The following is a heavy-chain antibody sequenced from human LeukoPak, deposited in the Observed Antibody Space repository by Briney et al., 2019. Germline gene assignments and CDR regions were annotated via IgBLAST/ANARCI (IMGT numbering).Heavy chain of an antibody. CDR3: ARGESSDCTCIDY. CDR2: IHGDGST. CDR1: GFTVSSRY. J-gene: IGHJ4*02. Sequence: PGGSPRLSCAASGFTVSSRYMSWVRQAPGKGLEWVSVIHGDGSTYYADSVKGRFTISRDNSKNTLYLQMNSLRAEDTAVYYCARGESSDCTCIDYWGQGTLVSVSS. D-gene: IGHD2-21*02. V-gene: IGHV3-53*01.